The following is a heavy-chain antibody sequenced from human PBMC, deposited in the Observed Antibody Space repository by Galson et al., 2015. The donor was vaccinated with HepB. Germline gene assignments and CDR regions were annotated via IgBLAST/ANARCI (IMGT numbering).Heavy chain of an antibody. CDR3: VRATYNSWSD. D-gene: IGHD6-13*01. Sequence: SLRLSCAASGFTFGSNWMYWIRQAPGKGLVYISLINSDGSNTGYADSVKGRFTISRDNAKNTLYLEMNSLRVEDTALYYCVRATYNSWSDWGQGTLVTVSS. J-gene: IGHJ4*02. CDR2: INSDGSNT. CDR1: GFTFGSNW. V-gene: IGHV3-74*01.